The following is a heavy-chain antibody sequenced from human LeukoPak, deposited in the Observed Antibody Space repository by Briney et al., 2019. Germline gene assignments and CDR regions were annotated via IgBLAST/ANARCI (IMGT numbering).Heavy chain of an antibody. CDR3: ARFSNDHGVKFDY. Sequence: SETLSLTCAVYGGSLSGYYWSWVRQPPGKGLEWIGEINHSGSTNYNPSLKSRVTISVDTSKNQFSLKLSSVTAADTAVYYCARFSNDHGVKFDYWGQGTLVTVSS. CDR2: INHSGST. V-gene: IGHV4-34*01. CDR1: GGSLSGYY. D-gene: IGHD4-17*01. J-gene: IGHJ4*02.